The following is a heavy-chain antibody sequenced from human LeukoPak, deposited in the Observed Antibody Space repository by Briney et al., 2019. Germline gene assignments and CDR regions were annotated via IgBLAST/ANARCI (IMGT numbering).Heavy chain of an antibody. CDR3: ARASTHRYYYYYMDV. Sequence: GGSLRLSCAASGFTFNSYSMNWVRQTPGKGLEWVSSISSSSGYINYADSVKGRFTISRDNAKNSLYLQMNSLRAEDTAVYYCARASTHRYYYYYMDVWGKGTTVTVSS. D-gene: IGHD2-2*01. J-gene: IGHJ6*03. CDR2: ISSSSGYI. V-gene: IGHV3-21*01. CDR1: GFTFNSYS.